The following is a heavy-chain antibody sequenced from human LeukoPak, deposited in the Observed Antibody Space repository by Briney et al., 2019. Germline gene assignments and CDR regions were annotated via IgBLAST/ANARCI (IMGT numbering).Heavy chain of an antibody. Sequence: ASVKVSCKASGYTFTGYYMHWVRQAPGQGLEWMGWINPNSGGTNYAQKFQGWVTMTRDTSISTAYMELSRLRSDDTAVYYCARERAHRLVSGYDPYYYGMDVWGKGTTVTISS. V-gene: IGHV1-2*04. CDR3: ARERAHRLVSGYDPYYYGMDV. CDR2: INPNSGGT. D-gene: IGHD5-12*01. CDR1: GYTFTGYY. J-gene: IGHJ6*04.